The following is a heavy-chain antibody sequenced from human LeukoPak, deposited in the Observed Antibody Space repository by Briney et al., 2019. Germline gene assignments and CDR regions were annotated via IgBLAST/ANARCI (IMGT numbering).Heavy chain of an antibody. CDR3: ARESVTRGFDY. CDR1: GLILNNYC. J-gene: IGHJ4*02. Sequence: GGSLRLSCVDPGLILNNYCMRWVRRAREEGREWVANIKPEGSEKYYVDSAKGRFTISRDNAKNSLYLQMNSLRVQDTAVYYCARESVTRGFDYWGQGSLVTVSS. CDR2: IKPEGSEK. V-gene: IGHV3-7*01.